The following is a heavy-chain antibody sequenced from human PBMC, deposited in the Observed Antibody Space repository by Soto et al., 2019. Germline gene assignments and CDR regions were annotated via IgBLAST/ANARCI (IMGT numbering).Heavy chain of an antibody. J-gene: IGHJ4*02. CDR2: IYYSGST. Sequence: SETLSLTCTVSGGSISSYYWSWIRQPPGKGLEWIGYIYYSGSTNYNPSLKSRVTISVDTSKNQFSLKLSSVTAADTAVYYCAGRENSGYDFPYDYWGQGTLVTVSS. CDR1: GGSISSYY. CDR3: AGRENSGYDFPYDY. V-gene: IGHV4-59*08. D-gene: IGHD5-12*01.